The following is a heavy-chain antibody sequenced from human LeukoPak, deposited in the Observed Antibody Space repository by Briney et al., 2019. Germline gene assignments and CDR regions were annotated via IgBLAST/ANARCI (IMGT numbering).Heavy chain of an antibody. Sequence: GESLKISCKGSGYSFTSYWIGWVRQMPGKGLEWMGIIYPGDSGTRYSPSFQGQVTISADKSISTAYLQWSSLKASDTAMYYCARHSYYGSGSLSPYGMDVWGQGTTVTVSS. J-gene: IGHJ6*02. CDR3: ARHSYYGSGSLSPYGMDV. V-gene: IGHV5-51*01. CDR1: GYSFTSYW. D-gene: IGHD3-10*01. CDR2: IYPGDSGT.